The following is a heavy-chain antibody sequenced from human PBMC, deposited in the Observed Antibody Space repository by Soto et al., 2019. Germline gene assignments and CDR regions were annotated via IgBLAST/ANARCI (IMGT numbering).Heavy chain of an antibody. D-gene: IGHD6-19*01. Sequence: GGSLRLSCEVSGFTFSRYGMHWVRQAPGKGLEWVAVIWYDGSNKNYGDSVKGRFTISRDNSKNTLYLQMNSLRAEDTAVYYCARDEGIAVAARGYYYYGMDVWGQGTTVTVSS. V-gene: IGHV3-30*19. CDR1: GFTFSRYG. J-gene: IGHJ6*02. CDR3: ARDEGIAVAARGYYYYGMDV. CDR2: IWYDGSNK.